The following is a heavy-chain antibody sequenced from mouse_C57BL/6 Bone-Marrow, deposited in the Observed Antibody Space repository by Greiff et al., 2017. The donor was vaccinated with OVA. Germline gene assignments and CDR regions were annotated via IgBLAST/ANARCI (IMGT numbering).Heavy chain of an antibody. CDR3: AGHSPHYYGGSHWYLDV. CDR1: GFTFSSYT. CDR2: ISGGGGNT. Sequence: EVKLVESGGGLVKPGGSLKLSCAASGFTFSSYTMSWVRQTPEKRLEWVATISGGGGNTYYPDSVKGRFTISRDNAKNTLYLQLSSLRSEDSALYYCAGHSPHYYGGSHWYLDVWGTGTTVTVSS. D-gene: IGHD1-1*01. V-gene: IGHV5-9*01. J-gene: IGHJ1*03.